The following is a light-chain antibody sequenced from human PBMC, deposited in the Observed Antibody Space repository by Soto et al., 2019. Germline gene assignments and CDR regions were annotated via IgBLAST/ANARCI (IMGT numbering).Light chain of an antibody. CDR2: DAS. CDR1: QDISNY. CDR3: QQYDNLPR. Sequence: DIQMTQSPSSLSASVGDRVTITCQASQDISNYLNWSQQKPGTAPKLLIYDASNLETGVPSRFSGSGSGTDFTFAISSLQPEDIATYYCQQYDNLPRFGPGNKVDIK. V-gene: IGKV1-33*01. J-gene: IGKJ3*01.